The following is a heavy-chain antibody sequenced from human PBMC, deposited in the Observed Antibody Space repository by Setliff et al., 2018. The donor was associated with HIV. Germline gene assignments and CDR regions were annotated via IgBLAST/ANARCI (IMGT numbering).Heavy chain of an antibody. CDR1: GGSIGSTDYY. V-gene: IGHV4-39*07. J-gene: IGHJ6*03. Sequence: LSLTCTVSGGSIGSTDYYWGWIRQPPGKGLEWIGSIYHRGGTYYNPSLKSRVTMSVVTSKNQFSLKLTSVTAADTAIYYCARGVLQYNFWRDRRDYHYMDVWGKGTTVTVSS. CDR2: IYHRGGT. D-gene: IGHD3-3*01. CDR3: ARGVLQYNFWRDRRDYHYMDV.